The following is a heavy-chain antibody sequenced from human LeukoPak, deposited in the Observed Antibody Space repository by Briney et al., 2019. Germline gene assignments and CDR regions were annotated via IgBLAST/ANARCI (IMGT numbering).Heavy chain of an antibody. CDR3: ARQGTYYYDSSGYSIRDY. CDR2: IYPGDSDT. D-gene: IGHD3-22*01. Sequence: GESLKISCKGSGYSFTSYWIGWVRQMPGKGLEWMGIIYPGDSDTRYSPSFQGQVTISADKSISTAYLQWSSLEASDTAMYYCARQGTYYYDSSGYSIRDYWGQGTLVTVSS. J-gene: IGHJ4*02. CDR1: GYSFTSYW. V-gene: IGHV5-51*01.